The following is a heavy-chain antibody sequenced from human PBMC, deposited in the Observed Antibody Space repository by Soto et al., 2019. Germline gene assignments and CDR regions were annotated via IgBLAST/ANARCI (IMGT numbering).Heavy chain of an antibody. CDR1: GYTFTSYY. V-gene: IGHV1-46*01. D-gene: IGHD2-15*01. CDR3: ARDRVDCSGGNCWRSVEDT. J-gene: IGHJ5*02. Sequence: QVQLVRSGAEVKKPGASVKVSCKASGYTFTSYYMHWVRQAPGQGLEWMGIIDPSGGGTSYAQKFQGRLTMTRDTFTTTVYMELSSLRSEDTAVYYCARDRVDCSGGNCWRSVEDTWGQGTLVTVSS. CDR2: IDPSGGGT.